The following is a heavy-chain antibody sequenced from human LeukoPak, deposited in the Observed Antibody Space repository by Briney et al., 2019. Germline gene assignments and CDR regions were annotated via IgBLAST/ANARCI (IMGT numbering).Heavy chain of an antibody. D-gene: IGHD2-15*01. CDR1: GGSISSYY. V-gene: IGHV4-59*01. CDR3: ARLLRYCSGGSCYPTVFDY. J-gene: IGHJ4*02. Sequence: KPSETLSLTCTVSGGSISSYYWSWIRQPPGKGLEWIGYIYYSGSTNYNPSLKSRVTISVDTSKNQFSLKLSSVTAADTAVYYCARLLRYCSGGSCYPTVFDYWGQGTLVTVSS. CDR2: IYYSGST.